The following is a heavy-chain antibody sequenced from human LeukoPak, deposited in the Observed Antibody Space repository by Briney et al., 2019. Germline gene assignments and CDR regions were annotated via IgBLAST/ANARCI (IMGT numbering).Heavy chain of an antibody. J-gene: IGHJ4*02. D-gene: IGHD3-10*01. Sequence: GGSLRLSCAASGFTFDDYAMHWVRQAPGKGLEWVSGISWNSGSIGYADSVKSRFTISRDNAKNSLYLQMNSLRAEDTALYYCAKDMDPGGRAKGGFDYWGQGTLVTVSS. CDR2: ISWNSGSI. CDR1: GFTFDDYA. CDR3: AKDMDPGGRAKGGFDY. V-gene: IGHV3-9*01.